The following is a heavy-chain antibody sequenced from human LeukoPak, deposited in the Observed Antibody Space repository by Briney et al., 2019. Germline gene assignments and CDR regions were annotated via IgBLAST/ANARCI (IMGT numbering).Heavy chain of an antibody. CDR3: ARRAPFSNWFDP. D-gene: IGHD2-2*01. Sequence: SETLSLTCTVSGASITNDDYYWSWIRQHPGKGLEWIGYIYFSGSIYYNPTLKSRASVSVDTSKSQFSLRLTSVTAADTAVYYCARRAPFSNWFDPWGQGTLVIVSS. V-gene: IGHV4-31*03. J-gene: IGHJ5*02. CDR1: GASITNDDYY. CDR2: IYFSGSI.